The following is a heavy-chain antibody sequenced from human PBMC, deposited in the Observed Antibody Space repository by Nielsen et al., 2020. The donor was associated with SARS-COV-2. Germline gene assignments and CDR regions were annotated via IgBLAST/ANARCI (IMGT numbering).Heavy chain of an antibody. J-gene: IGHJ5*01. CDR3: ARTLGVRGLIARGWFDS. CDR1: RDSVSSGSYY. D-gene: IGHD3-10*01. V-gene: IGHV4-61*01. Sequence: SETLSLTCTVSRDSVSSGSYYWGWIRQPPGKGLEWIGFVYYSGSTNYNPSLKSRITMSVDTSKNQFSLKLRSVTAADTAVYYCARTLGVRGLIARGWFDSWGQGTLVTVSS. CDR2: VYYSGST.